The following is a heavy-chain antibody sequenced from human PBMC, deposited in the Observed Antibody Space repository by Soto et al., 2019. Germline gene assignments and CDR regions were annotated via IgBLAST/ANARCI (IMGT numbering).Heavy chain of an antibody. D-gene: IGHD2-21*01. CDR3: ARDMTRTVVPYFDF. CDR2: IIPISGAA. Sequence: SVKVSCKASGYTFTGYYMHWVRQAPGQGLEWMGWIIPISGAANYAQKFQGRVTITADKSTSTSYMELSSLRSEDTAVYYCARDMTRTVVPYFDFWGQGTLVTVSS. V-gene: IGHV1-69*06. J-gene: IGHJ4*02. CDR1: GYTFTGYY.